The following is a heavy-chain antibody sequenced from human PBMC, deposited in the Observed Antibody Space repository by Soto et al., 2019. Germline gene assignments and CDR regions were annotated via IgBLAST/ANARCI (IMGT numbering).Heavy chain of an antibody. V-gene: IGHV1-8*01. Sequence: ASVKVSCKASGYTFTSYDINWVRQATGQGLEWMGWMNPNSGNTGYAQKFQGRVTMTRNTSISTAYMELSSLRSEDTAVYYCARAPRGNNGYPSYFDYWGQGTLVTVSS. CDR2: MNPNSGNT. D-gene: IGHD3-22*01. CDR3: ARAPRGNNGYPSYFDY. J-gene: IGHJ4*02. CDR1: GYTFTSYD.